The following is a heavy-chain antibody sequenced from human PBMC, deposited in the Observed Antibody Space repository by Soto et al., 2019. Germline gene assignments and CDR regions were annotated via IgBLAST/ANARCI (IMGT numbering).Heavy chain of an antibody. V-gene: IGHV3-23*01. J-gene: IGHJ3*01. CDR1: GFTFSSYA. D-gene: IGHD4-17*01. Sequence: EVQMLESGGGLVQPGGSLRLSCAASGFTFSSYALTWFRQAPGKGLEWVSTITGSGVYTRYPDSVKGRFTITTDNAKHTLFLPTESLRADDTAIYYGGKDPNGDYFGAFDFWGQGTMVTVSS. CDR3: GKDPNGDYFGAFDF. CDR2: ITGSGVYT.